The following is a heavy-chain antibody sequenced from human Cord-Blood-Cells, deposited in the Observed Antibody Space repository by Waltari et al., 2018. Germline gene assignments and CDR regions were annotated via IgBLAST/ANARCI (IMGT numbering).Heavy chain of an antibody. CDR2: IYYSGST. J-gene: IGHJ6*02. CDR1: GGSISSSSYY. CDR3: ARRDGYNYYYYGMDV. V-gene: IGHV4-39*01. D-gene: IGHD5-12*01. Sequence: QLLLQESGPGLVKPSETLSLTCTVSGGSISSSSYYWGWFRQPPGKGLEWIGSIYYSGSTYYNPSLKSRVTISVDTSKNQFSLKLSSVTAADTAVYYCARRDGYNYYYYGMDVWGQGTTVTVSS.